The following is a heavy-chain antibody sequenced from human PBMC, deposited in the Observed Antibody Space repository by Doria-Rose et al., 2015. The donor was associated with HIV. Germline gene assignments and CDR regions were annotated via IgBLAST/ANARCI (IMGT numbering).Heavy chain of an antibody. CDR2: ISSSSEYI. CDR1: GFTFSRYS. V-gene: IGHV3-21*03. D-gene: IGHD3-22*01. J-gene: IGHJ4*02. Sequence: VQLVHSGGGLVKPGGSLRLSCAASGFTFSRYSMNWVRQAPGKGLEWVSSISSSSEYIYYVDSVQGRFTISRDNAKNSVYLQMNSLRTEDTAVYYCARDHYDSGGYYRDWGQGTLVTVSA. CDR3: ARDHYDSGGYYRD.